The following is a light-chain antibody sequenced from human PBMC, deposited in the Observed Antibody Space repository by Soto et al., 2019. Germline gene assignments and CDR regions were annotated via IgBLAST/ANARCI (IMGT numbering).Light chain of an antibody. CDR2: GAS. CDR1: QRVGGGY. J-gene: IGKJ1*01. V-gene: IGKV3-20*01. CDR3: QQYGSSPIT. Sequence: LTLSSGPLAFSPRERATLSCRGSQRVGGGYLAWYQQKRGQAPRLLIYGASSRATGIPDRFSGSGSGTDFTLTISRLEPEDFAVYYCQQYGSSPITFGQGTKVDIK.